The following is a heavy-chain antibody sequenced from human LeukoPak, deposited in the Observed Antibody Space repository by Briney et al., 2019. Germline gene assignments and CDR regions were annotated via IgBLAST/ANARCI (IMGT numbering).Heavy chain of an antibody. CDR1: GFTFSSYG. CDR2: IRYDGSNK. D-gene: IGHD1-14*01. Sequence: GGSLRLSCAASGFTFSSYGMHWVRQAPARGREGVGFIRYDGSNKYYADSVKGRFTLSRDNSKNTLYLQMNSLRAEDTALYYCAKDTTPPKAGFDPWGQGTLVTVSS. V-gene: IGHV3-30*02. CDR3: AKDTTPPKAGFDP. J-gene: IGHJ5*02.